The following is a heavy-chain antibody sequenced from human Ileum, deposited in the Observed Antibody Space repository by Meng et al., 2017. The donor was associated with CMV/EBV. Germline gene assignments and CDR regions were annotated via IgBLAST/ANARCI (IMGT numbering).Heavy chain of an antibody. D-gene: IGHD5-18*01. CDR3: ARDGEGTAMVTFGMDV. V-gene: IGHV1-8*03. Sequence: ASVKVSCKASGYTFTSYDINWVRQATGQGLEWMGWMNPNSGNTGYAQKFQGRVTITRNTSISTAYMELSSLRSEDTAVYYCARDGEGTAMVTFGMDVWGQGTTVTVSS. CDR1: GYTFTSYD. J-gene: IGHJ6*02. CDR2: MNPNSGNT.